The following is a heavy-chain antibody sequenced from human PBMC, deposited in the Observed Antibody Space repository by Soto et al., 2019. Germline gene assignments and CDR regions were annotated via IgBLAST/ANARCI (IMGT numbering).Heavy chain of an antibody. CDR3: ARGDSTDCSNGVCSFFYNHDMDV. V-gene: IGHV1-2*02. CDR2: INHASGDT. D-gene: IGHD2-8*01. Sequence: ASVKVSCKASGYTFTAYYMNWVRQAPGQGLEWMGWINHASGDTKYGQRFQGRVTMTRDASISTAYMEGSRLTSDDTAVYYCARGDSTDCSNGVCSFFYNHDMDVWGQGTTVAVSS. J-gene: IGHJ6*02. CDR1: GYTFTAYY.